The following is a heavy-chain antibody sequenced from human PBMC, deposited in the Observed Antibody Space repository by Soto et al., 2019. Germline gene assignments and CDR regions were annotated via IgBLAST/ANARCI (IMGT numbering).Heavy chain of an antibody. D-gene: IGHD1-7*01. CDR1: GGSISSSSNY. CDR2: IYYSGST. CDR3: ARGSQANWNYFWGFDH. Sequence: QLQLQESGPGLVKPSETLSLTCTVSGGSISSSSNYWGWLRQPPGKGLEWIGSIYYSGSTYYNPSRKSRVTRSVDTSKNQFSLKLVSVTAADTAVYYCARGSQANWNYFWGFDHWGQGTLVTVSS. V-gene: IGHV4-39*01. J-gene: IGHJ5*02.